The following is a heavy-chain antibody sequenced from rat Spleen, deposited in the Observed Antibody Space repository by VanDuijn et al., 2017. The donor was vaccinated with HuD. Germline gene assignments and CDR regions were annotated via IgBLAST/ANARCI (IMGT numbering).Heavy chain of an antibody. V-gene: IGHV5-31*01. J-gene: IGHJ3*01. CDR1: GFTFNNYW. CDR2: ITNTGGIT. Sequence: EVQLVESGGGLVQPGRSLKLSCVASGFTFNNYWMTWIRQAPGKGLEWVASITNTGGITYYPDSVKGRFTISRDNAKSTLYLQMDSLRSEDTATYYCATYNSGYDWFAYWGQGTLVTVSS. D-gene: IGHD4-3*01. CDR3: ATYNSGYDWFAY.